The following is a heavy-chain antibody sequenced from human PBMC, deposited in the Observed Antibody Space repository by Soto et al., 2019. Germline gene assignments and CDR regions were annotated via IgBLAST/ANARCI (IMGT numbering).Heavy chain of an antibody. CDR2: IFYSGST. J-gene: IGHJ4*02. Sequence: QVHLQESCPGLVKASETLSLTCTVSGGSIRSYYWTWIRQPPGKGLEWLGYIFYSGSTFYNPSLKSRVTISIHTSKSQFSLQLTSVTAADTAVYYCARGAADTAMVDSWGQGTLVTVSS. CDR3: ARGAADTAMVDS. V-gene: IGHV4-59*01. D-gene: IGHD5-18*01. CDR1: GGSIRSYY.